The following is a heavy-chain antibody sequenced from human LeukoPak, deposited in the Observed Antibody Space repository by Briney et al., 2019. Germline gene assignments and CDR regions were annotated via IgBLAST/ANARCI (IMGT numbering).Heavy chain of an antibody. CDR2: ISYDGSNK. CDR3: ARDFFLYGDYYPRFDY. D-gene: IGHD4-17*01. V-gene: IGHV3-30-3*01. J-gene: IGHJ4*02. Sequence: PGRSLRLSCAASGFTFSSYAMHWVRQAPGKGLEWVAVISYDGSNKYYADSVKGRFTISRDNSKNTLYLQMNSLRAEDTAVYYCARDFFLYGDYYPRFDYWGQGTLDTVSS. CDR1: GFTFSSYA.